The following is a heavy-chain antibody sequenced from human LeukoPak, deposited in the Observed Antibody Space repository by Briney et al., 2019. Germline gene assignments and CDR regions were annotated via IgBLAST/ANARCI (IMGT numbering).Heavy chain of an antibody. Sequence: GGSLRLSCAASGFTSRSYAMHWVRQAPGKGLEWVAFISSDGSNKYYADSVKDRFTISRDNSKNTLYLQMNSLRDEDTAVYYCDPHDSSSPFWGQGTLVTVSS. D-gene: IGHD6-6*01. CDR3: DPHDSSSPF. J-gene: IGHJ4*02. CDR1: GFTSRSYA. V-gene: IGHV3-30-3*01. CDR2: ISSDGSNK.